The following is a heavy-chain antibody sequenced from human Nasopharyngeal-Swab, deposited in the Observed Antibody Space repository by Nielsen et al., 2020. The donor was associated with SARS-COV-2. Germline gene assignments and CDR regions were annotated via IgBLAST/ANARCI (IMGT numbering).Heavy chain of an antibody. V-gene: IGHV3-30*03. D-gene: IGHD3-22*01. CDR2: ISFDGSKK. Sequence: GESLKISCAASGFTFNSHGMHWVRQAPGKGLEWVAVISFDGSKKYYADSVKGRFTISRDNSKNTLYLQMNSLRAEDTAVYYCARGGYYDSSGYYLGDYWGQGTLVTVSS. CDR3: ARGGYYDSSGYYLGDY. J-gene: IGHJ4*02. CDR1: GFTFNSHG.